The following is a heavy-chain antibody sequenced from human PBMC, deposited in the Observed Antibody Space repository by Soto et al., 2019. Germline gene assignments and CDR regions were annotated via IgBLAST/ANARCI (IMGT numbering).Heavy chain of an antibody. Sequence: PGGSLSLSCAASGFTLLNAWMSWGRQAPGKGLEWVGRIKNKNDGGTTDYAATVKGRFVISRDESKNMLFLQMNSLKTEDTAVYYCTILGTGTLLYWGQGSLVTVSS. D-gene: IGHD1-7*01. CDR3: TILGTGTLLY. V-gene: IGHV3-15*01. J-gene: IGHJ4*02. CDR1: GFTLLNAW. CDR2: IKNKNDGGTT.